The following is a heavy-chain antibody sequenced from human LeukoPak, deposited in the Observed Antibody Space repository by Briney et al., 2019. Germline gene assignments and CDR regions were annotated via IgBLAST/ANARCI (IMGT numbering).Heavy chain of an antibody. CDR2: IYYSGST. Sequence: SETLSLTCTVSGGSISSYYWSWIRQPPGKGLEWIGYIYYSGSTYYNPSLKSRVTISVDTSKNQFSLKLSSVTAADTAVYYCARAPDNWFDPWGQGTLVTVSS. CDR3: ARAPDNWFDP. J-gene: IGHJ5*02. V-gene: IGHV4-30-4*08. CDR1: GGSISSYY.